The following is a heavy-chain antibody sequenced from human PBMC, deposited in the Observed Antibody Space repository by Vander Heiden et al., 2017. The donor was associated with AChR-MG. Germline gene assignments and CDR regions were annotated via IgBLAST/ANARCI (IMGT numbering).Heavy chain of an antibody. CDR2: INQAGSRK. CDR3: AVYGVAVAGKGTCDH. V-gene: IGHV3-7*01. J-gene: IGHJ4*02. CDR1: SFTLKHFR. D-gene: IGHD6-19*01. Sequence: EVQLVESGGGLVQTAGSLRLSCAASSFTLKHFRMSWVRQAPGKGLEWVANINQAGSRKDEVASVRGRFTISRDNDKKSVSLQMNNLKVEDTAVYYCAVYGVAVAGKGTCDHWGQGTPVPGSS.